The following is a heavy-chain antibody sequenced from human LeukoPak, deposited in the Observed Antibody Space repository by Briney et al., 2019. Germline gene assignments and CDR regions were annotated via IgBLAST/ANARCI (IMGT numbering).Heavy chain of an antibody. CDR1: GFTFRDYG. D-gene: IGHD1/OR15-1a*01. CDR2: IWYDGGNK. CDR3: TRDGKKDGRVHNNPFDF. Sequence: PGGSLRLSCAASGFTFRDYGMHWVRQASGKGPDWVAAIWYDGGNKYYADSVKGRFIISRDNSKNTLYLQMNSLRAEDTALYYCTRDGKKDGRVHNNPFDFWGQGTLVTVP. J-gene: IGHJ4*02. V-gene: IGHV3-33*01.